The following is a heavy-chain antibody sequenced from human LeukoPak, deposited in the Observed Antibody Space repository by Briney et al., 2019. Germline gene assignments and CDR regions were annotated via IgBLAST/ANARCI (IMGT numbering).Heavy chain of an antibody. CDR3: AKPLMRDRWFGES. Sequence: PGGSLRLSCAASGFTFSSYAMSWVRQAPGKGLEWVSTISNGDGNTYYADSVKGRFTISRDISKSTLYLQMNSLRLEDTAIYYCAKPLMRDRWFGESWGQGTLVTVSS. V-gene: IGHV3-23*01. J-gene: IGHJ5*02. CDR2: ISNGDGNT. D-gene: IGHD3-10*01. CDR1: GFTFSSYA.